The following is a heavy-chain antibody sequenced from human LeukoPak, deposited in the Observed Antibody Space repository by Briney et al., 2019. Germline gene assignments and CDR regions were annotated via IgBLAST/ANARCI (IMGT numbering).Heavy chain of an antibody. Sequence: GASVKVSCKASGYTFTSYYMHWVRQAPGQGLEWMGIINPSGGSTSYAQKFQGRVTMTRDTSTSTVYMELSSLRSEDTAVYYCARVFPPYYGDKPNWYFDLWGRGTLVTVSS. V-gene: IGHV1-46*01. CDR3: ARVFPPYYGDKPNWYFDL. J-gene: IGHJ2*01. D-gene: IGHD4-23*01. CDR2: INPSGGST. CDR1: GYTFTSYY.